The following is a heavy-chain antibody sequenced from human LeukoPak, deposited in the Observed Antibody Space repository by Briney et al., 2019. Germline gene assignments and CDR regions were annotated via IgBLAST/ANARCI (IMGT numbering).Heavy chain of an antibody. CDR2: INPNTGNP. V-gene: IGHV7-4-1*02. D-gene: IGHD2-15*01. CDR1: GYTFTSYA. CDR3: ARDCSGGSCYNAEDY. Sequence: ASVKVSCKASGYTFTSYAMNWVRQAPGQGLEWMGWINPNTGNPTYAQGFTGRFVFSLDTSVSTAYLQISSLKAEDTAVYYCARDCSGGSCYNAEDYWGQGTLVTVSS. J-gene: IGHJ4*02.